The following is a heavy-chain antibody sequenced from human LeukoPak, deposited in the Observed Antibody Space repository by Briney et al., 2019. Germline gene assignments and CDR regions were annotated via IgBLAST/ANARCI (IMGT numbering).Heavy chain of an antibody. D-gene: IGHD6-13*01. J-gene: IGHJ4*02. CDR1: GYTFTSYY. Sequence: ASVKVSCKASGYTFTSYYMHWVRQAPGQGLEWMGIINPSGGSTSYAQKFQGRVTMTRDTSTSTVYMELSSLRSEDTAVYYCARTWLRYSSSWYLDYWAREPWSPSPQ. CDR2: INPSGGST. CDR3: ARTWLRYSSSWYLDY. V-gene: IGHV1-46*01.